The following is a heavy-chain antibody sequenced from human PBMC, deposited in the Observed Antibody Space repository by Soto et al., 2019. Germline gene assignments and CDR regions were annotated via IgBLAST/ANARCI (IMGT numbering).Heavy chain of an antibody. CDR3: KIKTPTNGMAV. CDR1: GFTFRSHS. D-gene: IGHD2-15*01. CDR2: IGSAGGT. V-gene: IGHV3-13*01. Sequence: GGFLRLSCAASGFTFRSHSMNWVRQATGKGLEWASGIGSAGGTYYEDSVKGRFTISRENAKNSLYLQMNSLRVGDTAVYYCKIKTPTNGMAVWVQRTTVTVSS. J-gene: IGHJ6*01.